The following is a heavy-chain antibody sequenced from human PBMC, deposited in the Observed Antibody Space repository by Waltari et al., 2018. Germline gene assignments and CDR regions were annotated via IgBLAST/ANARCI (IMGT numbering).Heavy chain of an antibody. CDR2: MNPNSGNT. CDR1: TSYD. Sequence: TSYDINWVRQATGQGLEWMGWMNPNSGNTGYAQKFQGRVTMTRNTSISTAYMELSSLRSEDTAVYYCARGTRVVRKLGAGYYFDYWGQGTLVTVSS. J-gene: IGHJ4*02. D-gene: IGHD3-3*01. CDR3: ARGTRVVRKLGAGYYFDY. V-gene: IGHV1-8*01.